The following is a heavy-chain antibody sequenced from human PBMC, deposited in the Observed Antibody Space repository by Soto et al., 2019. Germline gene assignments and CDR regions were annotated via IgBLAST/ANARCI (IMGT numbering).Heavy chain of an antibody. CDR2: IKSKTDGGTT. V-gene: IGHV3-15*07. CDR3: TTDRYDSSGYYYSYYYYYGMDV. Sequence: EVQLVESGGGLVKPGGSLRLSCAASGFTFSNAWMNWVRQAPGKGLEWVGRIKSKTDGGTTDYAAPVKGRFTISRDDSKNTLYLKMNSLKTEDTAVYYCTTDRYDSSGYYYSYYYYYGMDVWGQGTTVTVSS. D-gene: IGHD3-22*01. CDR1: GFTFSNAW. J-gene: IGHJ6*02.